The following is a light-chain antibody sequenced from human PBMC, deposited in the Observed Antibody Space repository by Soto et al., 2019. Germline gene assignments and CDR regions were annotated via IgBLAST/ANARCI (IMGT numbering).Light chain of an antibody. J-gene: IGKJ4*01. Sequence: DIQMTQSPSSLSASVGDSVIITCRASQSINIYLSWYQQKPGKAPKLLINVASTLQGGVPSRFSGSGSGTGFTLAISSLQPEDSATYYCQQSFRTPQTFGGGTRVEIK. CDR3: QQSFRTPQT. CDR2: VAS. CDR1: QSINIY. V-gene: IGKV1-39*01.